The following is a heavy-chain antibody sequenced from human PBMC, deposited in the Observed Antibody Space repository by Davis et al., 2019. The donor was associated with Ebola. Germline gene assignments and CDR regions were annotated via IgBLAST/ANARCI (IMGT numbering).Heavy chain of an antibody. CDR3: AKAVGSSGGTSCLDS. Sequence: GESLKISCAASGFTLSDYYMSWIRQAPGKGLEWVSSIRSSDTTIYYSDPVKGRFTISRDNSKSSLYLQMNSLRKEDAALYYCAKAVGSSGGTSCLDSWGQGTLVSVSS. V-gene: IGHV3-11*01. CDR2: IRSSDTTI. J-gene: IGHJ4*02. D-gene: IGHD2-15*01. CDR1: GFTLSDYY.